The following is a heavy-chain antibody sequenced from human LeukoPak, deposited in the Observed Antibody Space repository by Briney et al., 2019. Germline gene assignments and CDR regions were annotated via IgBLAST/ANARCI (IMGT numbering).Heavy chain of an antibody. Sequence: GGSLRLSCEASGFTFGAYVMSWVRQAPGKGLEWASGISGSGGSTYYAGSVKGRFTISRDNSKNTLYLQMNSLRAEDTAVYYCAKDRQWWELPGDLQHWGQGTLVTVSS. CDR3: AKDRQWWELPGDLQH. J-gene: IGHJ1*01. CDR1: GFTFGAYV. D-gene: IGHD1-26*01. V-gene: IGHV3-23*01. CDR2: ISGSGGST.